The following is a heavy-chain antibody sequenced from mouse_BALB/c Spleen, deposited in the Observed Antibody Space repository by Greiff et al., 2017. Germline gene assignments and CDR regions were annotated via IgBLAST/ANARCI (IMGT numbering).Heavy chain of an antibody. CDR3: AGLLGDY. CDR2: ISSGGGNT. V-gene: IGHV5-9*03. CDR1: GFTFSSYT. J-gene: IGHJ2*01. Sequence: EVKLMESGGGLVKPGGSLKLSCAASGFTFSSYTMSWVRQTPEKRLEWVATISSGGGNTYYPDSVKGRFTISRDNAKNNLYLQMSSLRSEDTALYYCAGLLGDYWGQGTTLTVSS. D-gene: IGHD6-1*01.